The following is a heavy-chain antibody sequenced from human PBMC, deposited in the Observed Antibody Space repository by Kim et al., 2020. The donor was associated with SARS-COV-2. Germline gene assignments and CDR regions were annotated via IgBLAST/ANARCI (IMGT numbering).Heavy chain of an antibody. Sequence: GGSLRLSCAASGFTFSSYAMSWVRQAPGKGLEWVSAISGSGGSTYYADSVKGRFTISRDNSKNTLYLQMNSLRAEDTAVYYCAKGIGYCSSTSCYYYYGMDVWGQGTTVTVSS. CDR2: ISGSGGST. V-gene: IGHV3-23*01. D-gene: IGHD2-2*01. J-gene: IGHJ6*02. CDR1: GFTFSSYA. CDR3: AKGIGYCSSTSCYYYYGMDV.